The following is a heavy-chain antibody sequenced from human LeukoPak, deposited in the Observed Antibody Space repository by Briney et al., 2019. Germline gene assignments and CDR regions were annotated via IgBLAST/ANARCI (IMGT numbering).Heavy chain of an antibody. V-gene: IGHV4-39*07. CDR1: GGSINSTSYY. J-gene: IGHJ4*02. CDR2: IYYGGST. D-gene: IGHD3-22*01. Sequence: SETQSLTCTVSGGSINSTSYYWGWIRQPPGKGLEWIGSIYYGGSTYYNPSLKSRVTILVDVDTSKNQFSLKLSSVTAADTAVYYCASLPTVYSRGYLALWGQGTLVTVSS. CDR3: ASLPTVYSRGYLAL.